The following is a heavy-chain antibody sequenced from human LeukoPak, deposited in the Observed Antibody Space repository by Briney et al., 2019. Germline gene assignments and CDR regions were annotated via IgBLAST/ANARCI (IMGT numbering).Heavy chain of an antibody. CDR3: ASMGVAAAGLDY. D-gene: IGHD6-13*01. Sequence: SQTLSLTCTVSGGSISSGGYYWSWIRQPPGKGLEWIGYIYHSGSTYYNPSLKSRVTISVDRSKNQFSLKLSSVTAADTAVYYCASMGVAAAGLDYWGQGTLVTVSS. J-gene: IGHJ4*02. CDR1: GGSISSGGYY. CDR2: IYHSGST. V-gene: IGHV4-30-2*01.